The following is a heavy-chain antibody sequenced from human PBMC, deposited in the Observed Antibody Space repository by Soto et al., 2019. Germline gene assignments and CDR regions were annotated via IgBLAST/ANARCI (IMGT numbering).Heavy chain of an antibody. V-gene: IGHV1-2*02. CDR3: ARDYGDYKRDAFDL. Sequence: QVQLVQSGAEVKKPGASVRVSCKASGYTFTDHYLHWVRQAPGQGLEWMGWNHPNTGATNSAQDFQGRVTMTRDTSISTADMEVYSLISDDTAVYYCARDYGDYKRDAFDLWGQGTMVTVSS. CDR2: NHPNTGAT. CDR1: GYTFTDHY. D-gene: IGHD4-17*01. J-gene: IGHJ3*01.